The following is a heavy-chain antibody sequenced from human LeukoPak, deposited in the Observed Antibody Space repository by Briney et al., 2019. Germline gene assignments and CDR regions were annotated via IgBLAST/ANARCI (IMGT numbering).Heavy chain of an antibody. CDR3: ARAKVGALPYSVY. CDR2: INPNSGGT. D-gene: IGHD1-26*01. Sequence: SVTVSCKASGYTVTGYYMHWVRQAPGQGLEWMGRINPNSGGTNYAQKFQGRVTMTRDTSISTAYMELSRLRSDDTALYYCARAKVGALPYSVYWGQGTLVTVSS. J-gene: IGHJ4*02. V-gene: IGHV1-2*06. CDR1: GYTVTGYY.